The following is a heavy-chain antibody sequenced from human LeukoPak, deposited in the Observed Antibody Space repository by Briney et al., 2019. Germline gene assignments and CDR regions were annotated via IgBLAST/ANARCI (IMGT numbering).Heavy chain of an antibody. CDR3: ARGGPFDP. D-gene: IGHD3-10*01. V-gene: IGHV4-30-4*07. CDR2: IYYSGST. Sequence: SETLSLTCAVSGGSISSGGYSWSWIRQPPGKGLEWIGYIYYSGSTYYNPSLKSRVTISVDTSKNQFSLKLSSVTAADTAVYYCARGGPFDPWGQGTLVTVSS. J-gene: IGHJ5*02. CDR1: GGSISSGGYS.